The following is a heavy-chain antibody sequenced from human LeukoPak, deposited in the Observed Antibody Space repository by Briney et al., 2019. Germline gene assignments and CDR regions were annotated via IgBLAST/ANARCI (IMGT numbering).Heavy chain of an antibody. CDR1: GFTFSSWW. J-gene: IGHJ6*04. D-gene: IGHD5-12*01. V-gene: IGHV3-7*01. CDR3: ARGHIGMDV. Sequence: QSGGSLRLSCAVSGFTFSSWWMTWVRQAPGKGLEWVANIKQDGSEKNYVDSVKGRFTISRDNAKNSLDLQMNRLRAEDTAVYYCARGHIGMDVWGKGTTVTVSS. CDR2: IKQDGSEK.